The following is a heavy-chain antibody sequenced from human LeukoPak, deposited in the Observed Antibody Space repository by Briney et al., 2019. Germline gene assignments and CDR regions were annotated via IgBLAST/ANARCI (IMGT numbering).Heavy chain of an antibody. V-gene: IGHV3-30*03. J-gene: IGHJ4*02. D-gene: IGHD2-2*01. CDR3: ARESEGGTGTSCPDY. CDR2: IQSNGRNK. CDR1: GFTFSSYA. Sequence: GGSLRLSCAASGFTFSSYAMSWVRQAPGKGLEWVAGIQSNGRNKYYVDSVKGRFAISRDNSKSTPYLQVNSLRVEDTALYYCARESEGGTGTSCPDYWGQGTLVTVSS.